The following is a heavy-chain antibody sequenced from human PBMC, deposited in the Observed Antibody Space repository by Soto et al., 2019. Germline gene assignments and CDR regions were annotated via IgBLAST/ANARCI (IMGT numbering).Heavy chain of an antibody. CDR3: GRGASGSYRLDY. D-gene: IGHD3-10*01. J-gene: IGHJ4*02. Sequence: VQLVESGGDLVQPGGSLRLSCAASGFTFSNYWMHWVRQAPGKGLVWVSRINGDGTGTNYADSVKGQFTISRDNAKNTLYLQMNSLRAEDTAVYYCGRGASGSYRLDYWGQGTLVTVSS. V-gene: IGHV3-74*01. CDR2: INGDGTGT. CDR1: GFTFSNYW.